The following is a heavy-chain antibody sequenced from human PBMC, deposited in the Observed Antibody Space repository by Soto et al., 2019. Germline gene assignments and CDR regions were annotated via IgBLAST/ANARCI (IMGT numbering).Heavy chain of an antibody. CDR3: ARVTKGAVAADI. CDR2: IIPILGIA. J-gene: IGHJ3*02. D-gene: IGHD6-19*01. V-gene: IGHV1-69*02. CDR1: GGTFSSYT. Sequence: QVQLVQSGAEVKKPGSSVKVSCTASGGTFSSYTISWVRQAPGQGLEWMGRIIPILGIANYAQKFQGRVTITADKSTSTAYMELSSLRSEDTAVYYCARVTKGAVAADIWGQGTMVTVSS.